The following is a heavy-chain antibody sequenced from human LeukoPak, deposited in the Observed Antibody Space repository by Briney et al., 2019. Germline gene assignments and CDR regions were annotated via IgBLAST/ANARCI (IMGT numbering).Heavy chain of an antibody. CDR1: GFTFDDYA. CDR2: ISWNSGSI. V-gene: IGHV3-9*01. CDR3: AKSRAARYFDWSTDY. Sequence: SLRLSCAASGFTFDDYAMHWVRQAPGKGLEWVSGISWNSGSIGYADSVKGRFTISRDNAKNSLYLQMNSLRAEDTALYYCAKSRAARYFDWSTDYWGQGTLVTVSS. J-gene: IGHJ4*02. D-gene: IGHD3-9*01.